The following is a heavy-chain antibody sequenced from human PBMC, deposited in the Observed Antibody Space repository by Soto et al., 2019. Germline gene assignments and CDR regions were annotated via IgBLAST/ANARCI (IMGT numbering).Heavy chain of an antibody. CDR1: GFTFSTYA. CDR2: LSGSGGRT. D-gene: IGHD6-13*01. V-gene: IGHV3-23*01. CDR3: AKSVAAAGTNY. J-gene: IGHJ4*02. Sequence: GSLRLSCAVSGFTFSTYAMNWVRQAPGKGLEWVSGLSGSGGRTYYADSVKGRFTISRDTSKNTLYLQLNSLRAEDTAIYYCAKSVAAAGTNYWGQGTVVTVSS.